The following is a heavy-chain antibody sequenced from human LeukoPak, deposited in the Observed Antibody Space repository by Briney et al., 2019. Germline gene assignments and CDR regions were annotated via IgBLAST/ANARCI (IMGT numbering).Heavy chain of an antibody. V-gene: IGHV3-30*04. D-gene: IGHD2-2*01. J-gene: IGHJ6*04. CDR2: ISYDGSNK. CDR3: ARSFDCSSTSCYYYYGMDV. CDR1: GFTFSSYA. Sequence: QSGGSLRLSCAASGFTFSSYAMHWVRQAPGKGLEWVAVISYDGSNKYYADSVKGRFTISRDNSKNTLYLQMNSLRAEDTAVYYCARSFDCSSTSCYYYYGMDVWGKGTTVTVSS.